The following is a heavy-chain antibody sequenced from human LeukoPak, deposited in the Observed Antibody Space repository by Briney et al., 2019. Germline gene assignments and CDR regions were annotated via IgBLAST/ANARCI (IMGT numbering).Heavy chain of an antibody. D-gene: IGHD5-12*01. Sequence: GGSLRLSCAASGFTFSRYWMSWVRQAPGKGLEWVANIKPDGSEKYYVDSVKGRFTISRDNAKNSLYLQMNSLRAEDTAVYYYARDNSGSDPEHWARWGQGTLVIVSS. CDR3: ARDNSGSDPEHWAR. CDR2: IKPDGSEK. V-gene: IGHV3-7*05. CDR1: GFTFSRYW. J-gene: IGHJ4*02.